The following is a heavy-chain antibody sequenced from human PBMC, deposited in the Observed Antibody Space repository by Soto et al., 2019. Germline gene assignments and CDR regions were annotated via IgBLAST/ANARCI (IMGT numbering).Heavy chain of an antibody. Sequence: LRLSCAASGFTFSSYGMHWVRQAPGKGLEWVAVIWYDGSNKYYADSVKGRFTISRDNSKNTLYLQMNSLRAEDTAVYYCARDRLELGNWFYPWGQRTLVTVSS. D-gene: IGHD1-7*01. J-gene: IGHJ5*02. V-gene: IGHV3-33*01. CDR3: ARDRLELGNWFYP. CDR2: IWYDGSNK. CDR1: GFTFSSYG.